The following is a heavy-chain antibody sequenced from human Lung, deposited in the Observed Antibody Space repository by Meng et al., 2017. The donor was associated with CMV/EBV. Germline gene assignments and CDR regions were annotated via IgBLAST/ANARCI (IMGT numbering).Heavy chain of an antibody. V-gene: IGHV3-7*01. CDR3: ARVLCDDSTCFNGLDF. CDR1: GFTFGHYW. Sequence: GGSXRLXCVASGFTFGHYWMSWVRRSPARGLEWVANIKQDATEARYADSTKGRFTISRDNTRRAVSLEMNSLRVEDSAVYYCARVLCDDSTCFNGLDFWGQGPPVTVSS. CDR2: IKQDATEA. D-gene: IGHD2-2*01. J-gene: IGHJ4*02.